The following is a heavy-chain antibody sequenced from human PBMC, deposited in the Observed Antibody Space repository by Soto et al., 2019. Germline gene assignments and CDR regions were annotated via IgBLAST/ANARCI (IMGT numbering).Heavy chain of an antibody. CDR3: AGGIAARPLGY. Sequence: QLQLQESGSGLVKPSQTLSLTCAVSGGSIRSGGYSWSWIRQPPGKGLEWIGYIYHSGSTYYNPSLKSRVTISVDRSKNQFSLRLSSVTAADTAVYYCAGGIAARPLGYWGQGTLVTVSS. CDR1: GGSIRSGGYS. V-gene: IGHV4-30-2*01. CDR2: IYHSGST. D-gene: IGHD6-6*01. J-gene: IGHJ4*02.